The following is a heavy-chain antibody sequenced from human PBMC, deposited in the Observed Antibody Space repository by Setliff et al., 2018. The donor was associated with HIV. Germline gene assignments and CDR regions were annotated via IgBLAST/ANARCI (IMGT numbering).Heavy chain of an antibody. CDR1: GASFVGDSH. V-gene: IGHV4-30-4*01. CDR3: ARARSDWYNVRPYYFDL. J-gene: IGHJ4*02. CDR2: FMYTDIHYVNYLN. Sequence: SETLSLTCAVSGASFVGDSHWSWIRQTPERGLEWIAYFMYTDIHYVNYLNYRNPSLASRLSISVDKSKNQFSLTLSSVTAADTAVYYCARARSDWYNVRPYYFDLWGQGTPVTSPQ. D-gene: IGHD6-19*01.